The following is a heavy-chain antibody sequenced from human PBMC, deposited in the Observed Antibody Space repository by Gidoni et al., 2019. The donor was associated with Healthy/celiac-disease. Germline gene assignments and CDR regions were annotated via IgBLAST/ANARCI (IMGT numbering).Heavy chain of an antibody. V-gene: IGHV1-46*01. J-gene: IGHJ3*02. CDR2: INPSGGST. Sequence: QVQLVQSGAEVKKPGASVTVSCKASGYTFPSYYMHWVRQAPGQGLEWMGKINPSGGSTSYAQKLQGRVTMTRDTSTSTVYMELSSLRSEDTAVYYCARESTITTVVTPGRDEYAFDIWGQGTMVTVSS. CDR3: ARESTITTVVTPGRDEYAFDI. D-gene: IGHD4-17*01. CDR1: GYTFPSYY.